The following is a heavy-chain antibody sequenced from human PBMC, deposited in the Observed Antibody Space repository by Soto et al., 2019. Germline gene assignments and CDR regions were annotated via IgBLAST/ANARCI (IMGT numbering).Heavy chain of an antibody. J-gene: IGHJ6*02. CDR3: ARVHSQVLYGMDV. Sequence: QVQLVESGGGVVQPGGSLRLSCAASEFTFTSYGMHWVRQAPGKGLEWVALISYDGSNKYYADSVKGRFTVSRDNSKNTLYLQMNSLRREDTAVYYCARVHSQVLYGMDVWGQGTTVTVSS. V-gene: IGHV3-30*03. D-gene: IGHD3-16*02. CDR1: EFTFTSYG. CDR2: ISYDGSNK.